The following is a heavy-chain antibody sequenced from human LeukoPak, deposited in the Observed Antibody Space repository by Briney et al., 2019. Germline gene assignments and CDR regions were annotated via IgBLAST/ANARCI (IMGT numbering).Heavy chain of an antibody. CDR3: ARDAIAVAGTRAFDI. CDR1: GGSISSGGYY. J-gene: IGHJ3*02. CDR2: IYHSGST. V-gene: IGHV4-30-2*01. D-gene: IGHD6-19*01. Sequence: PSETLSLTCTVSGGSISSGGYYWSWIRQPPGKGLEWIGYIYHSGSTYYNPSLKSRVTISVDRSKNQFSLKLSSVTAADTAVYYCARDAIAVAGTRAFDIWAKGQWSPSLQ.